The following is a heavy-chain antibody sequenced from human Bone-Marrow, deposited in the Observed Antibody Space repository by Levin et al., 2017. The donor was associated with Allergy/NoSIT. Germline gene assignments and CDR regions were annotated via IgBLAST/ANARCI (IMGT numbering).Heavy chain of an antibody. CDR3: ARGPPQDNWNYAGPAGLTYWYFDL. Sequence: SETLSLTCTVSGGSISSGDYYWSWIRQPPGKGLEWIGYIYYSGSTYYNPSLKSRVTISVDTSKNQFSLKLSSVTAADTAVYYCARGPPQDNWNYAGPAGLTYWYFDLWGRGTLVTVSS. D-gene: IGHD1-7*01. J-gene: IGHJ2*01. V-gene: IGHV4-30-4*01. CDR2: IYYSGST. CDR1: GGSISSGDYY.